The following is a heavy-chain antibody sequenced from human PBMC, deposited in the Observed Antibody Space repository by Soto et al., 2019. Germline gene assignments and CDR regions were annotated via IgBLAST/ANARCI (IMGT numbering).Heavy chain of an antibody. V-gene: IGHV3-15*01. D-gene: IGHD3-3*01. Sequence: EAHLVQSGGGLVKPGGSLRLSCAASGFSFSKAWMSWVRLTPGKGLEWVGRIKNKTDGGITDYPAPVRDRFTISRDDSRSTRFLQMNSLKTEDTAVYYCITDPYYDFWSGYHFDYWGQGTLVTVSS. J-gene: IGHJ4*02. CDR2: IKNKTDGGIT. CDR3: ITDPYYDFWSGYHFDY. CDR1: GFSFSKAW.